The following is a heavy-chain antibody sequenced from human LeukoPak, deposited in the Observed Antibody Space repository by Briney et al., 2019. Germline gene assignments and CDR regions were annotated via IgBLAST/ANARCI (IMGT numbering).Heavy chain of an antibody. Sequence: GRSLRLSCAASGFTFSSYGMHWVRQAPGQGLEWMGRINPNSGGTNYAQKFQGRVTMTRDTSISTAYMELSRLRSDDTAVYYCARGPIPIITMIDPWGQGTLVTVSS. V-gene: IGHV1-2*06. CDR2: INPNSGGT. D-gene: IGHD3-22*01. CDR1: GFTFSSYG. CDR3: ARGPIPIITMIDP. J-gene: IGHJ5*02.